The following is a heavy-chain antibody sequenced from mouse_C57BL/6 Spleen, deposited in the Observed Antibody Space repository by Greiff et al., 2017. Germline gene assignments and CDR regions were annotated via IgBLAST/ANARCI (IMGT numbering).Heavy chain of an antibody. V-gene: IGHV1-55*01. CDR3: ARRRGYYGNDWYFDV. D-gene: IGHD2-1*01. J-gene: IGHJ1*03. CDR1: GYTFTSYW. CDR2: IYPGSGST. Sequence: QVQLQQPGAELVKPGASVKMSCKASGYTFTSYWITWVKQRPGQGLEWIGDIYPGSGSTNYNEKFKSKATLTVDTSSSTAYMQLSSLTSEDSAVYYCARRRGYYGNDWYFDVWGTGTTVTVSS.